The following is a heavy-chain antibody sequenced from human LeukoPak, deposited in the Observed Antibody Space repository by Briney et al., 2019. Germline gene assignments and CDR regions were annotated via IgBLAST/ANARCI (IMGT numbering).Heavy chain of an antibody. D-gene: IGHD3-22*01. J-gene: IGHJ5*02. Sequence: PGGSLRLSCAASGFTFSSYEMNWVRQAPGKGLEWVSYISSSGSTIYHADSVKGRFTISRDNAKNTLYLQMNSLKTEDTAVYYCTTNDDSSPWGQGTLVTVSS. CDR1: GFTFSSYE. CDR3: TTNDDSSP. V-gene: IGHV3-48*03. CDR2: ISSSGSTI.